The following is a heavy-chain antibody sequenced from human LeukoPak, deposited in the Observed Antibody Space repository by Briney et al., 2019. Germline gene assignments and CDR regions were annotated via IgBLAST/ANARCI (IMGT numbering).Heavy chain of an antibody. CDR2: INPNSGGT. CDR1: GYTFSDHY. D-gene: IGHD3-22*01. V-gene: IGHV1-2*02. Sequence: ASVKVSCKASGYTFSDHYMQWVRQAPGQGFEWLGWINPNSGGTSYAQKFQGRVTMTRDTSISTAYMELSRLRSDDTAVYYCARWGSSGYYGMDVWGQGTTVTVSS. CDR3: ARWGSSGYYGMDV. J-gene: IGHJ6*02.